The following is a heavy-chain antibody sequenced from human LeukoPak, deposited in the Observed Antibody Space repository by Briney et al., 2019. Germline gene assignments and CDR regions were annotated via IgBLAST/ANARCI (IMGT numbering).Heavy chain of an antibody. Sequence: PGGSLRLSCAASGFIFDDYGMSWVRQAPGKGLEWVSGLNWNGGSTGYGDSVEGRFTISRDNAKNSLYLQMNGLRAEDTALYYCARDLKRLAAVQPPEFDYRGQGTLVTVSS. CDR1: GFIFDDYG. D-gene: IGHD6-13*01. CDR2: LNWNGGST. J-gene: IGHJ4*02. CDR3: ARDLKRLAAVQPPEFDY. V-gene: IGHV3-20*04.